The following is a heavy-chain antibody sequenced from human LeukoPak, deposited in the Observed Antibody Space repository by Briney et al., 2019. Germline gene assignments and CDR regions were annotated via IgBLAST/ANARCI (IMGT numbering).Heavy chain of an antibody. Sequence: PGGSLRLSCAASGFTFSSYSMNWVRQAPGKGLEWVSSISSSSSYIYYADSVKGRFTISRDNAKNSLYLQMNSLRAEDTAVYYCARDSQLLWFGELSPKNRIYYYYGMDVWGQGTTATVSS. CDR3: ARDSQLLWFGELSPKNRIYYYYGMDV. CDR2: ISSSSSYI. D-gene: IGHD3-10*01. J-gene: IGHJ6*02. CDR1: GFTFSSYS. V-gene: IGHV3-21*01.